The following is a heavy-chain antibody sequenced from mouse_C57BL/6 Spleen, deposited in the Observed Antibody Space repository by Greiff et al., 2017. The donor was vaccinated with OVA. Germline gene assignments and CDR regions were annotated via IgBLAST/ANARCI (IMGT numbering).Heavy chain of an antibody. D-gene: IGHD1-1*01. Sequence: EVQRVESGGGLVKPGGSLKLSCAASGFTFSSYAMSWVRQTPEKRLEWVATISDGGSYTYYPDNVKGRFTISRDNAKNNLYLQMSHLKSEDTAMYYCARDRSTTVVALYYFDYWGQGTTLTVSS. V-gene: IGHV5-4*01. CDR3: ARDRSTTVVALYYFDY. J-gene: IGHJ2*01. CDR1: GFTFSSYA. CDR2: ISDGGSYT.